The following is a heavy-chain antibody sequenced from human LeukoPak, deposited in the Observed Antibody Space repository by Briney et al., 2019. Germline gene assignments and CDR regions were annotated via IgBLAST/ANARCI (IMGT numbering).Heavy chain of an antibody. J-gene: IGHJ6*03. V-gene: IGHV3-74*01. D-gene: IGHD2/OR15-2a*01. CDR3: ASQQSFHYYYMDV. CDR2: INADGSST. Sequence: GGSLRLSCAASGFTFNTYWMHWVRQAPGKGLVWVASINADGSSTSYADSMKGRFTISRDNAKNTLYLQMNSLRAEDTAVYYCASQQSFHYYYMDVWGKGTTVTVSS. CDR1: GFTFNTYW.